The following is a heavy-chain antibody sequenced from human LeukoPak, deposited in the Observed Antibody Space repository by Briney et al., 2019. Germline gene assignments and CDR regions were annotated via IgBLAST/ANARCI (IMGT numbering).Heavy chain of an antibody. CDR2: IYTSGST. V-gene: IGHV4-61*02. CDR1: GGSISSGGYY. Sequence: SQTLSLTCTVSGGSISSGGYYWSWIRQPAGKGLEWIGRIYTSGSTNYNPSLKSRVTISVDTSKNQFSLKLSSVTAADTAVYYCARSPLEYDFWSGRHYYFDYWGQGTLVTVSS. J-gene: IGHJ4*02. D-gene: IGHD3-3*01. CDR3: ARSPLEYDFWSGRHYYFDY.